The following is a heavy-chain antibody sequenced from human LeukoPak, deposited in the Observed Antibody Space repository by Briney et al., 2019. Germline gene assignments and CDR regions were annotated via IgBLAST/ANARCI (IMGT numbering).Heavy chain of an antibody. CDR1: GFTFSTYG. V-gene: IGHV3-48*04. Sequence: GGSLRLSCAASGFTFSTYGMQWVRQVPGKGLEWVSYISGSSDSIKYAESVKGRFTNSRDNAKNSLYLHLSSLRAEDTAVYHYGKGRIGFSGLVDLWGQGTLVTVSS. D-gene: IGHD1-26*01. CDR3: GKGRIGFSGLVDL. CDR2: ISGSSDSI. J-gene: IGHJ5*02.